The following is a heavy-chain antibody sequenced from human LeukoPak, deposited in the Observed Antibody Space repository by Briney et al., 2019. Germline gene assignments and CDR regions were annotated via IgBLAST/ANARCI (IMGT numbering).Heavy chain of an antibody. V-gene: IGHV3-21*01. CDR2: ISSSSTYI. Sequence: PGGSLRLSRAASGFTFSNYIMTWVRQAPGEGLEWLSSISSSSTYIYYADSMKGRFTISRDNAKNSLYLQMNSLRAEDTAVYYCTGGSLEAPYWGQGTLVTVSS. J-gene: IGHJ4*02. CDR1: GFTFSNYI. D-gene: IGHD1-26*01. CDR3: TGGSLEAPY.